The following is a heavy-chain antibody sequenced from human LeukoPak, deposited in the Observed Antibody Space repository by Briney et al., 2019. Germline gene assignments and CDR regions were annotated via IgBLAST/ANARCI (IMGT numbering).Heavy chain of an antibody. J-gene: IGHJ5*02. V-gene: IGHV3-74*01. CDR1: GFTFSNSW. CDR3: ARVLSGSWDWFDP. CDR2: INTDGSRI. Sequence: GGSLRLSCAASGFTFSNSWMHWVRQAPGKGLVWVSRINTDGSRITYADSVKGRFTISRDNAMNTVYLQMNSLRAEDTAVYYCARVLSGSWDWFDPWGQGTLVTVSS. D-gene: IGHD3-22*01.